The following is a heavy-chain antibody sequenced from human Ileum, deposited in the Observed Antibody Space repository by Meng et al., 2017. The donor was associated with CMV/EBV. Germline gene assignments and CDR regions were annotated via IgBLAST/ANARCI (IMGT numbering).Heavy chain of an antibody. Sequence: GESLKISCAASGFTFSDYGIHWVRQAPGKGLEWVAFIRYDENNKYYVDSVKGRFTISRDNSKNTVYLQMNSLRAEDTAVYYCARETEYCTSTSCSLYYFDYWGQGT. CDR3: ARETEYCTSTSCSLYYFDY. V-gene: IGHV3-30*02. CDR2: IRYDENNK. CDR1: GFTFSDYG. J-gene: IGHJ4*02. D-gene: IGHD2-2*01.